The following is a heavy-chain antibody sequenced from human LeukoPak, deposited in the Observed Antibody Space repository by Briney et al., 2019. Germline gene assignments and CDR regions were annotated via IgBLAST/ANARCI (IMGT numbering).Heavy chain of an antibody. CDR1: GYTFTSYY. CDR2: INPNSGGT. D-gene: IGHD3-9*01. Sequence: GASVKVSCKASGYTFTSYYMHWVRQAPGQGLEWMGWINPNSGGTSYAQKLQGRVTMTRDTSISTAYMELRRLRSDDTAVYYCARGQGGSYDILSDDYRPPDYWGQGTLVTVSS. J-gene: IGHJ4*02. V-gene: IGHV1-2*02. CDR3: ARGQGGSYDILSDDYRPPDY.